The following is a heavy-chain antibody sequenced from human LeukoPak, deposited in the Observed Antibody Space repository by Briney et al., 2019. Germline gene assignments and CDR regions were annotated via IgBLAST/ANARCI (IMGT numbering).Heavy chain of an antibody. J-gene: IGHJ4*02. D-gene: IGHD2-8*01. V-gene: IGHV3-7*01. Sequence: GGSLRLSCAASGFTFSSYWMNWVRQTPGKGLEWVANIKQDGSQKYYVDSVKGRFTISRDNARNSLYLQMNSLRAEDTAVYYCVRSVDYWGQGTLVTVSS. CDR2: IKQDGSQK. CDR1: GFTFSSYW. CDR3: VRSVDY.